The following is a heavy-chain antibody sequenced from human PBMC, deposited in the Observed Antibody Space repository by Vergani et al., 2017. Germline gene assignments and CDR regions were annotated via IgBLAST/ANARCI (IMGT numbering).Heavy chain of an antibody. CDR3: ARETSRGIAVAGTHGAFDI. V-gene: IGHV1-69*01. CDR2: IIQIFGTA. CDR1: GGTFSSYA. Sequence: QVQLVQSGAEVKKPGSSVKVSCKASGGTFSSYAISWVRQAPGQGLEWMGGIIQIFGTANYAKKFQGRVTITADESTSTAYMEMSSLRSEATAVYYCARETSRGIAVAGTHGAFDIWGQGTMVTVAS. D-gene: IGHD6-19*01. J-gene: IGHJ3*02.